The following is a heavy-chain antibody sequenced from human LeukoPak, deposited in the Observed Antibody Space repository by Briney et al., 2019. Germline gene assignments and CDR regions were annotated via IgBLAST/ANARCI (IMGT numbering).Heavy chain of an antibody. D-gene: IGHD3-22*01. V-gene: IGHV4-34*01. CDR3: ARGYGRISMREGAFDI. CDR1: GGSFSSYY. Sequence: SETLSLTCAVYGGSFSSYYWSWIRQPPGEGLEWIGEINHSGTTNYNPSLKSRVIISLDTSKIQISLMLSSVTAADAAVYYCARGYGRISMREGAFDIWGQGTMVTVSS. CDR2: INHSGTT. J-gene: IGHJ3*02.